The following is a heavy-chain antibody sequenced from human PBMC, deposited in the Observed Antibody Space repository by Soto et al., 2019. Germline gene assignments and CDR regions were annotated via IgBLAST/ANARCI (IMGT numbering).Heavy chain of an antibody. CDR1: GGTFSSYA. Sequence: SVKVSCKASGGTFSSYAISWVRQAPGQGLEWMGGIIPIFGTANYAQKFQGRVTITADESTSTAYMEPSSLRSEDTAVYYCASYDSSGYSKYGMDVWGQGTTVTVSS. CDR3: ASYDSSGYSKYGMDV. J-gene: IGHJ6*02. V-gene: IGHV1-69*13. D-gene: IGHD3-22*01. CDR2: IIPIFGTA.